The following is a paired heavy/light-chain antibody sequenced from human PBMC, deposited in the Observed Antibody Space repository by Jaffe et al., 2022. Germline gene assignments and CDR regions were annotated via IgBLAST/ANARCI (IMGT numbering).Heavy chain of an antibody. Sequence: QVQLVESGGGVVQPGGSLRLSCAASGFTFSTYGMHWVRQAPGKGLEWVAFMRYDGTNKYYADSVKGRFTISRDNSKNTLYLQMDSLRPEDTAVYYCSKPYDSGAYFCDYWGQGTLVTVSS. CDR1: GFTFSTYG. CDR2: MRYDGTNK. D-gene: IGHD6-19*01. V-gene: IGHV3-30*02. CDR3: SKPYDSGAYFCDY. J-gene: IGHJ4*02.
Light chain of an antibody. V-gene: IGKV4-1*01. CDR3: QQYSRTPLT. Sequence: DIVMTQSPDSLAVSLGERATINCKSSQSVLSSSNNKNYLAWFQQKPRQPPKLLIYWASTRESGVPDRFSGGGSGTDFTLTISSLQAEDVAVYYCQQYSRTPLTFGGGTKVEIK. CDR2: WAS. CDR1: QSVLSSSNNKNY. J-gene: IGKJ4*01.